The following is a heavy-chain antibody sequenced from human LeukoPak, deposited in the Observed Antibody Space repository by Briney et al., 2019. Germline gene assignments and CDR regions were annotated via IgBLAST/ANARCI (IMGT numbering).Heavy chain of an antibody. D-gene: IGHD6-13*01. CDR2: IKSKTDGGTA. J-gene: IGHJ6*02. CDR1: GFTFSSYS. Sequence: GGSLRLSCAASGFTFSSYSMNWVRQAPGKGLEWVGRIKSKTDGGTADYAAPVKGRFTISRDDSKNTLYLQMNSLKTEDTAVYYCVAAVGTSYSYYGLDVWGQGTTVTVSS. CDR3: VAAVGTSYSYYGLDV. V-gene: IGHV3-15*07.